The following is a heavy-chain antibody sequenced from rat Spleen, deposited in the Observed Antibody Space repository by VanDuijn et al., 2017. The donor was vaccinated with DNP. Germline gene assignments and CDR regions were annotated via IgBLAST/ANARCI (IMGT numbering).Heavy chain of an antibody. D-gene: IGHD1-12*01. CDR1: GFTFSDFD. CDR2: ISPDGDRT. V-gene: IGHV5-25*01. J-gene: IGHJ3*01. Sequence: EVQLVESGGGLVQPGRSMKLSCAASGFTFSDFDMAWVRQAPAKGLEWVALISPDGDRTYYRDSVKGRFTVSRNNAENALHLQMDSLRSEDTATYYCARGDYRDSYAPNWFAYWGQGTLVTVSS. CDR3: ARGDYRDSYAPNWFAY.